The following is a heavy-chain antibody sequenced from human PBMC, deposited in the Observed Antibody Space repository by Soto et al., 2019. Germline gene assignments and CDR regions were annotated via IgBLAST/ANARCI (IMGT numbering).Heavy chain of an antibody. CDR1: GRSITSYY. CDR2: IYDNGIT. J-gene: IGHJ4*02. V-gene: IGHV4-59*12. CDR3: ARTYDSNGYANEFDS. D-gene: IGHD3-22*01. Sequence: QVVLQESGPGLVKPSETLSLTCSVSGRSITSYYWSWVRQPPGKGLEWIGYIYDNGITSQNPSLKSRVTMSADTSQNQFSLKLTSVTGADTAVYYCARTYDSNGYANEFDSWGQGILVT.